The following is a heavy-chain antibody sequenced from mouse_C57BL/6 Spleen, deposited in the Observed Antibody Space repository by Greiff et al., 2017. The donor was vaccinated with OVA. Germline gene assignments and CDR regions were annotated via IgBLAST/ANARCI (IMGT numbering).Heavy chain of an antibody. CDR1: GYTFTDYY. Sequence: VQLQQSGPELVKPGASVKISCKASGYTFTDYYMNWVKQSHGKSLEWIGDINPNNGGTSYNQKFKGKATLTVDKSSSTAYMELRSLTSEDSAVYYGARNGPYYGSTHFDYWGQGTTRTVSS. V-gene: IGHV1-26*01. CDR3: ARNGPYYGSTHFDY. J-gene: IGHJ2*01. CDR2: INPNNGGT. D-gene: IGHD1-1*01.